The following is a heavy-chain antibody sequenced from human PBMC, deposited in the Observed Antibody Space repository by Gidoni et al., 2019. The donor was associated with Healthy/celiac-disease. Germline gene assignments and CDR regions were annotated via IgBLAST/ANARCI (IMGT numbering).Heavy chain of an antibody. Sequence: EVQRLESGGGLVQPGGSLRLSCAASGFTCSSYAMSWVRQAPGKGLEWVAAISGSGGSTYYADSVKGRFTISRDNSKNTLYLQMNSLRAEDTAVYYCAKDPQLEWLHSHFDYWGQGTLVTVSS. D-gene: IGHD5-12*01. CDR1: GFTCSSYA. J-gene: IGHJ4*02. CDR2: ISGSGGST. CDR3: AKDPQLEWLHSHFDY. V-gene: IGHV3-23*01.